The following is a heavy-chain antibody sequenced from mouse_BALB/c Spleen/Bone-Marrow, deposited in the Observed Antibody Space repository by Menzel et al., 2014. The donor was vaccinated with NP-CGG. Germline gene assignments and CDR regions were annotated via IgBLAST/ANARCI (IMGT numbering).Heavy chain of an antibody. D-gene: IGHD5-1-1*01. V-gene: IGHV1-14*01. Sequence: EVHLVESGPELVKPGASVKMSCKASGYTFTSYVMHWVKQKPGQGLEWMGYINPYNDGTKYNEKFKGKATLTSDKSSSTAYMELSSLTSEDSAVYYCARWRYPYAMDYWGQGTSVTVSS. CDR3: ARWRYPYAMDY. J-gene: IGHJ4*01. CDR1: GYTFTSYV. CDR2: INPYNDGT.